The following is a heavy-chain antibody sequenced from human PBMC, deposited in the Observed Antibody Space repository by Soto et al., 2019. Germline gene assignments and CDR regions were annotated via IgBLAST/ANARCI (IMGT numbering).Heavy chain of an antibody. CDR2: ISYDGSNK. D-gene: IGHD2-15*01. CDR1: GFTFSSYA. V-gene: IGHV3-30-3*01. Sequence: QVQLVESGGGVVQPGRSLRLSCAASGFTFSSYAMHWVRQAPGKGLEWVAVISYDGSNKYYADSVKGRFTISRDNSKNTLYLQMNSLRAEDTAVYYCARDPTRIVVVVAATYFDYWGQGTLVTVSS. J-gene: IGHJ4*02. CDR3: ARDPTRIVVVVAATYFDY.